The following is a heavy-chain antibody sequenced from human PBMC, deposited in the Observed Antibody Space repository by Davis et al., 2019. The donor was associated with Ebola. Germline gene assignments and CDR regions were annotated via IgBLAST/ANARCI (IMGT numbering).Heavy chain of an antibody. CDR3: ASRLVAARELDY. CDR1: GYTFDYYW. D-gene: IGHD5-12*01. CDR2: IYPGDSDT. Sequence: GESLKISCQGSGYTFDYYWVAWVRQMPGKGLESVGIIYPGDSDTRCSPSFQGHVTISADKSISTAYLQWSSLKASDTAVYYCASRLVAARELDYWGQGTLVTVS. J-gene: IGHJ4*02. V-gene: IGHV5-51*01.